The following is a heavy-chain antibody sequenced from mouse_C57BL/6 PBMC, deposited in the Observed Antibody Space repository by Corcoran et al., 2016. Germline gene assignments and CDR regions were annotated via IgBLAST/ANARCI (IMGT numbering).Heavy chain of an antibody. V-gene: IGHV1-80*01. J-gene: IGHJ2*01. CDR2: IYPGDGDT. D-gene: IGHD2-1*01. CDR1: GYAFSSYW. CDR3: ARHYGNQYYFDY. Sequence: QVQLQQSGAELVKPGASVKISCKASGYAFSSYWMNWVKQRPGKGLEWIGQIYPGDGDTNYNGKFKGKATLTADKSSSTAYMQLSSLTSEDSAVYFCARHYGNQYYFDYWGQGTTLTVSS.